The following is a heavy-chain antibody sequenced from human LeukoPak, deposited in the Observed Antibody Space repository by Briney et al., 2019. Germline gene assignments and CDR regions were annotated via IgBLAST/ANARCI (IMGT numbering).Heavy chain of an antibody. D-gene: IGHD3-9*01. V-gene: IGHV1-2*02. Sequence: ASVKVSCKASGYTFTGYYIHWVRQAPGQGLEWMGWISPNTGGTNYAQKFQGRVTMTRDTSISTAYMELSRLGSDDTAVYYCARVNFDWLLSDFHYWGQGTLVTVPS. J-gene: IGHJ4*02. CDR1: GYTFTGYY. CDR2: ISPNTGGT. CDR3: ARVNFDWLLSDFHY.